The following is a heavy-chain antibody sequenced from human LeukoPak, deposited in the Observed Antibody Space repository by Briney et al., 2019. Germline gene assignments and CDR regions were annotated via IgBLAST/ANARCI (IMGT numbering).Heavy chain of an antibody. Sequence: GGSLRLSCAASGFTFSSCAMSWVRQAPGKGLEWVSVISGSGGSAYYADSVKGRFTISGDNSKNTLYLQMNSLRAEDTAVYYSAKDTKYGSGPGYFDYWGQGTLVTVSS. CDR3: AKDTKYGSGPGYFDY. J-gene: IGHJ4*02. V-gene: IGHV3-23*01. CDR2: ISGSGGSA. CDR1: GFTFSSCA. D-gene: IGHD3-10*01.